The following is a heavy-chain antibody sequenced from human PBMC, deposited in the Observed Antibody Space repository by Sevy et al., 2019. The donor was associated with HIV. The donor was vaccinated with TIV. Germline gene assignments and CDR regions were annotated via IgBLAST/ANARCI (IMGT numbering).Heavy chain of an antibody. CDR1: EFMFSTYA. J-gene: IGHJ4*02. D-gene: IGHD6-19*01. CDR2: ISYDGSSH. Sequence: RGSLRLSCAASEFMFSTYAMHWVRQAPGKGLEWVAVISYDGSSHYYADSVKGRFTISRDNSKNTLFLQMNSLRLEDTAFYYCARDAGYSTDWYPSDYWGQGTLVTVSS. CDR3: ARDAGYSTDWYPSDY. V-gene: IGHV3-30-3*01.